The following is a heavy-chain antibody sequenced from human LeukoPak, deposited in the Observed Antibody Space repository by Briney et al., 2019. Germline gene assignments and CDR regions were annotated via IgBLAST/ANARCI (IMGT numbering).Heavy chain of an antibody. CDR3: ARDDYYHSSGGWGFDY. J-gene: IGHJ4*02. CDR1: GGSISTYY. D-gene: IGHD3-22*01. V-gene: IGHV4-59*01. Sequence: PSETLSLTCTVSGGSISTYYWSWIRQPPGKGLEWIGYIYYSGSTNHNSSLKSRVIISVDTSKKQLSLKLSSVTAADTAVYYCARDDYYHSSGGWGFDYWGQGTLVTVSS. CDR2: IYYSGST.